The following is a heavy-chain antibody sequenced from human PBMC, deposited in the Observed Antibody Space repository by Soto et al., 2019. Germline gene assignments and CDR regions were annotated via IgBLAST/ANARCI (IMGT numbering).Heavy chain of an antibody. V-gene: IGHV3-30*18. CDR2: ISYDGSNK. CDR1: GLTFSSYG. Sequence: PGGSLRLSCAASGLTFSSYGMHWVRQAPGKGLEWVAVISYDGSNKYYADSVKGRFTISRDNSKNTLYLQMNSLRAEDTAVYYCAKEEDSSSWPFDYWGQGTMVTV. D-gene: IGHD6-13*01. CDR3: AKEEDSSSWPFDY. J-gene: IGHJ4*02.